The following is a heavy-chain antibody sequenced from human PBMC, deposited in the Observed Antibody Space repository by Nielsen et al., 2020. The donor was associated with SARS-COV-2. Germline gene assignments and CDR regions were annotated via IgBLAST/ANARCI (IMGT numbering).Heavy chain of an antibody. CDR3: AKIPQYYYGSGSSYFDY. J-gene: IGHJ4*02. D-gene: IGHD3-10*01. CDR2: ISGSGGST. Sequence: GESLKISCAASGFTFSSYAMSWVRQAPGKGLEWVSAISGSGGSTYYADSVKGRFTISRDNSKNTLYLQMNSLRAEDTAVYYCAKIPQYYYGSGSSYFDYWGQGTLVTVSS. CDR1: GFTFSSYA. V-gene: IGHV3-23*01.